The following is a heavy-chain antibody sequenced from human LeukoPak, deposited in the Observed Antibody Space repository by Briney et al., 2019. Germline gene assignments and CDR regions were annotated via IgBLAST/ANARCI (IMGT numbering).Heavy chain of an antibody. V-gene: IGHV3-23*01. Sequence: PGGSLRLSCAASGFTFSIYAMNWVRQAPGKGLEWVSSSGSDGRTYYADSVKGRFTISRDHSRNTVSLQMTSLRVEDTAVYYCAKGSRIADRPTIWLGPWGQGTLVTVSS. CDR2: SSGSDGRT. D-gene: IGHD6-6*01. J-gene: IGHJ5*02. CDR1: GFTFSIYA. CDR3: AKGSRIADRPTIWLGP.